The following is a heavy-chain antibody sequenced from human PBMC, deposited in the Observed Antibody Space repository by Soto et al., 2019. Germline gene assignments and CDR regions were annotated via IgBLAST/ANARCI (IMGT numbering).Heavy chain of an antibody. V-gene: IGHV3-30*04. CDR2: ISYAGTNK. CDR1: GFTFSSYA. Sequence: QVQLVESGGGVVQPGRSLRLSCAASGFTFSSYALHWVRQAPGKGLEWVAVISYAGTNKYVADSVRGRFTISRDNSKNTLYLQMNSLRPEDTSVHYCARLSIDGHCSGNSCFHFDHWGQGTLVTVSS. CDR3: ARLSIDGHCSGNSCFHFDH. J-gene: IGHJ4*02. D-gene: IGHD2-2*01.